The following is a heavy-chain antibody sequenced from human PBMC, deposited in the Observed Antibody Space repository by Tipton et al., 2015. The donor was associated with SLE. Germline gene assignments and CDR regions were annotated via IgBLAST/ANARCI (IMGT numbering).Heavy chain of an antibody. CDR3: ARDYYYDSSGYTYDAFDI. V-gene: IGHV4-4*07. CDR1: GGSISTYY. Sequence: TLSLTCTVSGGSISTYYWSWIRQPAGKGLEWVGRIYTSGSTNYNPSLKSRVTMSVDTSKNQFSLKLSSVTAADTAVYYCARDYYYDSSGYTYDAFDIWGQGTMVTVSS. CDR2: IYTSGST. J-gene: IGHJ3*02. D-gene: IGHD3-22*01.